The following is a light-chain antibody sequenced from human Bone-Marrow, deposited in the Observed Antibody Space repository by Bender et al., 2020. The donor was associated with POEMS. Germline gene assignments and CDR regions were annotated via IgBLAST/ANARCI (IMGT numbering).Light chain of an antibody. CDR3: SSYTITNTVV. Sequence: SYELTQPPSVSVSPGQTATITCSGEKLGEEYACWYQQKPGQSPVVVIYQDTKRPSGVSDRFSGSKSGNTASLTISGLQAEDEADYHCSSYTITNTVVFGGGTKLTVL. CDR2: QDT. V-gene: IGLV3-1*01. CDR1: KLGEEY. J-gene: IGLJ2*01.